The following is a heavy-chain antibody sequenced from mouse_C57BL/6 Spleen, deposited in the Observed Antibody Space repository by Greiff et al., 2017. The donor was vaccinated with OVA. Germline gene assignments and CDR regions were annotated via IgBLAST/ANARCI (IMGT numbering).Heavy chain of an antibody. V-gene: IGHV1-61*01. CDR3: ARVITEGNYAMDY. J-gene: IGHJ4*01. Sequence: QVQLQQPGAELVRPGSSVKLSCKASGYTFTSYWMDWVKQRPGQGLEWIGNIYPSDSETHYNQKFKDKATLTVDKSSSTAYMQLSSLTSEDSAVYYCARVITEGNYAMDYWGQGTSVTVSS. D-gene: IGHD2-4*01. CDR2: IYPSDSET. CDR1: GYTFTSYW.